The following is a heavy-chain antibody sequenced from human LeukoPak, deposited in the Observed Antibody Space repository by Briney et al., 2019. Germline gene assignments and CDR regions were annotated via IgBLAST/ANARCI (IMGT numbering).Heavy chain of an antibody. Sequence: GGSLRLSCAASGFTFSSYAMSWVRQAPGKGLEWVSAISGSGGSTYYADSVKGRFTISRDNSKNTLYLQMDSLRAEDTAVYYCAKEALSVVVPANWFDPWGQGTLVTVSS. J-gene: IGHJ5*02. CDR1: GFTFSSYA. V-gene: IGHV3-23*01. CDR3: AKEALSVVVPANWFDP. CDR2: ISGSGGST. D-gene: IGHD2-2*01.